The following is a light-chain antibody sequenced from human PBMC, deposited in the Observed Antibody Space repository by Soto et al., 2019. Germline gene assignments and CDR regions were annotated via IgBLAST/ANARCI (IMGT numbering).Light chain of an antibody. CDR3: VTWHNSAWV. CDR2: YKSDSDK. Sequence: QSVLTQPSSLSASPGASASLTCTLRSGINVGAYRIYWYQQKPGSPPQYLLRYKSDSDKQQGSGVPSRFSGSIDASANAGILLISGLQSEDEADYYCVTWHNSAWVFGGGTQLTVL. CDR1: SGINVGAYR. V-gene: IGLV5-45*03. J-gene: IGLJ3*02.